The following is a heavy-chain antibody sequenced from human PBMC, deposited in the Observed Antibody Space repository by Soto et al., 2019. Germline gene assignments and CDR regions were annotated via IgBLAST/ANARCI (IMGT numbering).Heavy chain of an antibody. CDR3: ARDLRFLEWLPPYYGMEV. Sequence: QVQLVQSGAEVKKPGASVKVSCKASGYTFTGYYMHWVRQAPGQGLEWMGWINPNSGGTNYAQKFQGRVTMTRDTSIRTAYMELSRLRSDDTAVYYCARDLRFLEWLPPYYGMEVWGQGTTVTVSS. CDR2: INPNSGGT. CDR1: GYTFTGYY. D-gene: IGHD3-3*01. V-gene: IGHV1-2*02. J-gene: IGHJ6*02.